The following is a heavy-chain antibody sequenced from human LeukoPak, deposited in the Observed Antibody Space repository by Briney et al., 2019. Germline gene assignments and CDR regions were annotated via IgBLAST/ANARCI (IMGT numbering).Heavy chain of an antibody. J-gene: IGHJ3*02. CDR2: INPRDGWT. V-gene: IGHV1-46*04. D-gene: IGHD3-9*01. CDR3: ARVTHIFDVPRGALDI. Sequence: ASVKVSCKASGYTFTGHYLHWVRQAPGQGLEWMGMINPRDGWTSYSEKLRGRVTLNRDTSTSTVYMELNSLRSEDTAVYYCARVTHIFDVPRGALDIWGQGTVVTVSS. CDR1: GYTFTGHY.